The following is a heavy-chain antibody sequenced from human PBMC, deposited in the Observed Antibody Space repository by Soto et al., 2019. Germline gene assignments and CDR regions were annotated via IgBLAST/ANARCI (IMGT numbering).Heavy chain of an antibody. Sequence: SETLSLTCTVSGGSISSSSYYWGWIRQPPGKGLEWIGSIYYSGSTYYNPSLKSRVTISVDTSKNQFSLKLSSVTAADTAVYYCARRSGGSWIDYWGQGTLVTVSS. CDR3: ARRSGGSWIDY. J-gene: IGHJ4*02. D-gene: IGHD2-15*01. CDR2: IYYSGST. CDR1: GGSISSSSYY. V-gene: IGHV4-39*01.